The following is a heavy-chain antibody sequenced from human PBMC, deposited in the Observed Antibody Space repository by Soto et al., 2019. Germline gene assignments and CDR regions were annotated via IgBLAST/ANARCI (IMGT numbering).Heavy chain of an antibody. CDR1: GFIFSPYG. V-gene: IGHV3-33*01. CDR3: ARAPRMAPFDV. Sequence: GGSLRLSCAASGFIFSPYGIHWVRQAPGKGLEWVALIRNDGSDKYYAESVTGRFTISRDNSKNTVYLQMNSLRAEDTALYFCARAPRMAPFDVWGQGTMVTVSS. J-gene: IGHJ3*01. CDR2: IRNDGSDK.